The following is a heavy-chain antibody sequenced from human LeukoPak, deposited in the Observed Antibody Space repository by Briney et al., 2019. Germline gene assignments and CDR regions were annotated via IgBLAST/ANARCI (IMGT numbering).Heavy chain of an antibody. CDR2: ISGSGGST. J-gene: IGHJ4*02. CDR3: AKDPLKWEQPGEFDY. Sequence: GGSLRLSCVASGFTFSSYWMHWVRQAPGKGLEWVSAISGSGGSTYYADSVKGRFTISRDNSKNTLYLQMNSLRAEDTAVYYCAKDPLKWEQPGEFDYWGQGTLVTVSS. CDR1: GFTFSSYW. D-gene: IGHD1-26*01. V-gene: IGHV3-23*01.